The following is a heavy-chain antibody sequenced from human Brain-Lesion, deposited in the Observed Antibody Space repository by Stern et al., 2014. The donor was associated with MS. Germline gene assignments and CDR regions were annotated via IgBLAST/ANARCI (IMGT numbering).Heavy chain of an antibody. Sequence: VQLVESGPGLVKPSQTLSLSCTVSGGSISSGGYYWSWIRQPAGKGLEWIGRIFNSGSTRYNPSLKSRATISKDTSKNQFSLRLNSMTAADTAVYYCARGRVVPGFQYYATDVWGQGTTVIVSS. V-gene: IGHV4-61*02. CDR2: IFNSGST. CDR3: ARGRVVPGFQYYATDV. CDR1: GGSISSGGYY. D-gene: IGHD2-2*01. J-gene: IGHJ6*02.